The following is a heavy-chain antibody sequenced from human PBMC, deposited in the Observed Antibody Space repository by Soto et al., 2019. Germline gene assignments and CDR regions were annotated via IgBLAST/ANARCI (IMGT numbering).Heavy chain of an antibody. CDR3: AKGGRQWLVTSDFNY. V-gene: IGHV3-30*18. D-gene: IGHD6-19*01. Sequence: VQLVESGGGVVQPGRSLRLSCAASGFTFSDYAMHWVRQAPGKGLAWVAVVSHDGRNTHYADCVKGRFTISRDSSKNTVSLEMTSLRAEDTAVYYCAKGGRQWLVTSDFNYWGQGALVTVSS. CDR1: GFTFSDYA. CDR2: VSHDGRNT. J-gene: IGHJ4*02.